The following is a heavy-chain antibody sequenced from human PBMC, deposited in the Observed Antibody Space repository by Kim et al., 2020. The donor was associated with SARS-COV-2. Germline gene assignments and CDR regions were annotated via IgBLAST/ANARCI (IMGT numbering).Heavy chain of an antibody. CDR3: ARDSAGYRVAAALHDAFDI. CDR1: GGSISSGSYY. Sequence: SETLSLTCTVSGGSISSGSYYWSWIRQPAGKGLEWIGRIYTSGSTNYNPSLKSRVTISVDTSKNQFSLKLSSVTAADTAVYYCARDSAGYRVAAALHDAFDIWGQGTMVTVSS. J-gene: IGHJ3*02. V-gene: IGHV4-61*02. D-gene: IGHD6-13*01. CDR2: IYTSGST.